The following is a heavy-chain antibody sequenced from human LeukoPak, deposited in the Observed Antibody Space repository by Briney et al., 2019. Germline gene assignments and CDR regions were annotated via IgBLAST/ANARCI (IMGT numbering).Heavy chain of an antibody. V-gene: IGHV1-18*01. CDR1: GYTFTSYG. J-gene: IGHJ5*02. Sequence: ASVKVSCKASGYTFTSYGISWVRQAPGQGLEWMGWISAYNGNTNYAQKLQGRVTMTTDTSTSTAYMELRSLRSDDTAVYYCARDSRGSSSWHHSKNNWFDPWGQGTLVTVSS. CDR2: ISAYNGNT. CDR3: ARDSRGSSSWHHSKNNWFDP. D-gene: IGHD6-13*01.